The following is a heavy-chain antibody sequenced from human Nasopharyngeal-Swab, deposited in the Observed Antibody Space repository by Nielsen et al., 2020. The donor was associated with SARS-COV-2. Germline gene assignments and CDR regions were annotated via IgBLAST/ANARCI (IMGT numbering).Heavy chain of an antibody. J-gene: IGHJ6*02. D-gene: IGHD6-13*01. CDR2: INPNSGDT. V-gene: IGHV1-2*04. CDR3: ARGIAAAGTPGYGMDV. CDR1: GYTFTGYY. Sequence: ASAKVSSKASGYTFTGYYMHWVRQAPGQGLEWMGWINPNSGDTNYAQKFQGWVTMTRDTSISTAYMELSRLRSDDTAVYYCARGIAAAGTPGYGMDVWGQGTTVTVSS.